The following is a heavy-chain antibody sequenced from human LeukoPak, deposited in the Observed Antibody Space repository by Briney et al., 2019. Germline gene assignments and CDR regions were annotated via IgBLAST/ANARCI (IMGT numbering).Heavy chain of an antibody. V-gene: IGHV4-34*01. CDR1: GGSFSGYY. J-gene: IGHJ3*02. CDR3: AGVNGGYYDSSGYYVGAFDI. Sequence: SETLSLTCAVYGGSFSGYYWSWIRQPPGKGLEWIGEINHSGSTNYNPSLKSRVTISVDTSKNQFSLKLSSVTAADTAVYYCAGVNGGYYDSSGYYVGAFDIWGQGTMVTVSS. D-gene: IGHD3-22*01. CDR2: INHSGST.